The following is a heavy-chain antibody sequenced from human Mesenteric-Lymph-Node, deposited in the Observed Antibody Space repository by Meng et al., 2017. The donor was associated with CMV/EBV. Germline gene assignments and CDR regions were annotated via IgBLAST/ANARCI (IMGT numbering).Heavy chain of an antibody. V-gene: IGHV4-31*02. CDR3: ARDRGGYGVFDY. Sequence: TVAGGPIRSAGYCWIWIRQQQGKGLEWVGYIYYRGSTYYTPSLKGRVTISVDTSKNQFSLKLSSVTAAATAVYYCARDRGGYGVFDYWGQGTLVTVSS. CDR2: IYYRGST. J-gene: IGHJ4*02. D-gene: IGHD4-17*01. CDR1: GGPIRSAGYC.